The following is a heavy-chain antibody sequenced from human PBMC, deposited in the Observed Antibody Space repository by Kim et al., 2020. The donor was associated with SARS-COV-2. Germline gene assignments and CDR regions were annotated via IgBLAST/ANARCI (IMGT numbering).Heavy chain of an antibody. Sequence: SETLSLTCTVSGGSISSYYWSWIRQPPGKGLEWIGYIYYSGSTNYNPSLKSRVTISVDTSKNQFSLKLSSVTAADTAVYYCARESITMTSRDAGYYYYGMDVWGQGTTVTVSS. J-gene: IGHJ6*02. CDR3: ARESITMTSRDAGYYYYGMDV. CDR1: GGSISSYY. D-gene: IGHD3-22*01. V-gene: IGHV4-59*01. CDR2: IYYSGST.